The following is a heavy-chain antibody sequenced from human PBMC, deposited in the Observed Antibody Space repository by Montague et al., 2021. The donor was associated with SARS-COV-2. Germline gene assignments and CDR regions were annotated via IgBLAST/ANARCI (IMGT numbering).Heavy chain of an antibody. J-gene: IGHJ4*02. CDR3: VRGAAAGPFDF. V-gene: IGHV3-20*04. CDR1: GFTFDDYG. D-gene: IGHD6-13*01. Sequence: SLRLSCAASGFTFDDYGMSWVRQAPGKGLEWVSGIKRKGDSTGYEDSVKGRFTISRDNAKNSLYLQMNSPRAEDTALYYCVRGAAAGPFDFWGQGTLVTVSS. CDR2: IKRKGDST.